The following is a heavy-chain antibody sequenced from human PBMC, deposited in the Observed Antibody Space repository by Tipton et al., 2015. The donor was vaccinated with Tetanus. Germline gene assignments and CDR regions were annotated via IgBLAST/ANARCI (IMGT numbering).Heavy chain of an antibody. J-gene: IGHJ4*02. Sequence: TLSLTCDVSGASISSAAWTWIRQPSGKGLEWIGHIRDNGNSYANPSLSGRVTMSVDTRKNQFSLNLTSMSVADTATYYCARGTFHAFDFWGQGVQVTVSS. CDR3: ARGTFHAFDF. D-gene: IGHD2/OR15-2a*01. CDR1: GASISSAA. V-gene: IGHV4-30-2*05. CDR2: IRDNGNS.